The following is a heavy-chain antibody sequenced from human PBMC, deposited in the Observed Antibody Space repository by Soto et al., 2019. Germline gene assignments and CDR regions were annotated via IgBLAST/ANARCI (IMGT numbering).Heavy chain of an antibody. CDR2: ISPYNDYT. CDR3: AREEWELPGFDY. CDR1: GYTFIRYG. Sequence: ASVKVSCKASGYTFIRYGISWVRLAPGQGLEWMGWISPYNDYTNYAQKLQGRVTMTTDTSTSTAYMELRSLRSDDTAVYYCAREEWELPGFDYWGQGTLVTVSS. J-gene: IGHJ4*02. D-gene: IGHD1-26*01. V-gene: IGHV1-18*01.